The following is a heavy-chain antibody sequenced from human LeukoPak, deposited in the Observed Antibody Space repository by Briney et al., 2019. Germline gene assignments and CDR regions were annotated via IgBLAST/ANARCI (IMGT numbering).Heavy chain of an antibody. CDR1: GGTFNSYA. V-gene: IGHV1-69*13. CDR3: AREGGVVLMVYAPNTGWFDP. CDR2: IIPIFGTA. D-gene: IGHD2-8*01. Sequence: SVKVSCKASGGTFNSYAISWVRQAPGQGLEWMGGIIPIFGTANYAQKFQGRVTITADESTSTAYMELSSLRSEDTAVYYCAREGGVVLMVYAPNTGWFDPWGQGTLVTVSS. J-gene: IGHJ5*02.